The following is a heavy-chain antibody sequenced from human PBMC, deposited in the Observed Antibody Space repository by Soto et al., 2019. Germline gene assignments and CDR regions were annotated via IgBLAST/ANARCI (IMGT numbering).Heavy chain of an antibody. V-gene: IGHV3-30-3*01. CDR1: GFTFSSYA. J-gene: IGHJ4*02. CDR3: VRGCNRAGCPYYFDY. D-gene: IGHD2-2*01. Sequence: QVQLVESGGGVVQPGRSLRLSCAASGFTFSSYAMHWVRQAPGKGLEWVAVISYDGSNKYYADSVKGRFTISRDNSKNTLYLQMNSLRVEDTAIYYCVRGCNRAGCPYYFDYWGQGALVTVSS. CDR2: ISYDGSNK.